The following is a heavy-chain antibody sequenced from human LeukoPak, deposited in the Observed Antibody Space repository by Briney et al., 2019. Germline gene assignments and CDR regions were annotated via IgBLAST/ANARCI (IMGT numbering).Heavy chain of an antibody. J-gene: IGHJ3*02. CDR1: GGSISSYY. V-gene: IGHV4-59*01. Sequence: PSETLSLTCTVSGGSISSYYWSWIRQPPGKGLEWIGYIYYSGSTNYNPSLKSRVTISVDTSKNQFSLKLSSVTAADTAMYYCAIPTGVAGPSGAFDIWGQGTMVTVSS. D-gene: IGHD6-19*01. CDR2: IYYSGST. CDR3: AIPTGVAGPSGAFDI.